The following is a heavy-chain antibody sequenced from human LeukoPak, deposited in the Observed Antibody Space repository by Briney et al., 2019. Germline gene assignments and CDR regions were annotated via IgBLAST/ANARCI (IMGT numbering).Heavy chain of an antibody. CDR2: INWNSDTI. D-gene: IGHD3-3*01. CDR3: VKVESISIFGVAPRYFDL. J-gene: IGHJ2*01. CDR1: GLTFDDYA. Sequence: GGSLRLSCAASGLTFDDYAMHWVRQAPGKGLEWVSGINWNSDTIVFADSVKGRFNISRDNAKKSLYLQMNSLRVDDTAFYYCVKVESISIFGVAPRYFDLWGRGTLVTVSS. V-gene: IGHV3-9*01.